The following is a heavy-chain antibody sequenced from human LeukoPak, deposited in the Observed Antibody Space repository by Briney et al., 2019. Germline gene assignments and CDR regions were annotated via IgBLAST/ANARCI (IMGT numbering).Heavy chain of an antibody. Sequence: ASLMVSCRASVDTVNSDDFSCGRQTTRQRLEWMGWMNPNSGNTGYAQKFQGRVTMTRDTATSTAYMELSRLSSEDTAVYYCATPGVHYDPSGYYPFQHWGQGTLVTVSS. CDR2: MNPNSGNT. CDR1: VDTVNSDD. J-gene: IGHJ1*01. CDR3: ATPGVHYDPSGYYPFQH. V-gene: IGHV1-8*01. D-gene: IGHD3-22*01.